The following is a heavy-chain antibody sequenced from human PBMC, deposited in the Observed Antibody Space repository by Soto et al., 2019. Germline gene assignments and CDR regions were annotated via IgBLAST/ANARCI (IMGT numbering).Heavy chain of an antibody. CDR1: GFTFSSYG. J-gene: IGHJ6*02. CDR2: ISYDGSNK. Sequence: QVQLVESGGGVVQPGRSLRLSCAASGFTFSSYGMHWVRQAPGKGLEWVAVISYDGSNKYYADSVKGRFTISRDNSKNTLYLQMNSLRAEDTAVYYCAKDLPVHTAMATLDYGMDVWGQGTTVTVSS. CDR3: AKDLPVHTAMATLDYGMDV. V-gene: IGHV3-30*18. D-gene: IGHD5-18*01.